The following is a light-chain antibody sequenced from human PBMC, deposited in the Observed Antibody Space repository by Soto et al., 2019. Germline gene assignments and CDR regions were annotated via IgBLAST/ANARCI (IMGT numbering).Light chain of an antibody. CDR2: ENN. J-gene: IGLJ2*01. V-gene: IGLV1-51*02. Sequence: QSVLTQPPSVSAAPVQKVTISCSGSSFNIGNNYVYWYQQLPGTAPKLLIYENNKRPSGIPDRFSGSKSGTSATLGITGLQTGDEADYYCGTWDSTLSASVVFGGGPQVNVL. CDR1: SFNIGNNY. CDR3: GTWDSTLSASVV.